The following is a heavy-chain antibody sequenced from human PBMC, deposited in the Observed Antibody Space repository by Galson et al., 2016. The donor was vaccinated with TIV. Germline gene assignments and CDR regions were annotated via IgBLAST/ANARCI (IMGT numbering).Heavy chain of an antibody. J-gene: IGHJ3*01. V-gene: IGHV4-31*03. Sequence: TLSLTCSVPGVSISSGFSYWNWVRQSPGQGLEWIGYIHFTGHTYYNPSFQSRVSISVDTSKSQFSLNLRSVTAADTAVYFCARETYGDYDNYDAFDFWGRGTMVTVSS. D-gene: IGHD4-17*01. CDR1: GVSISSGFSY. CDR3: ARETYGDYDNYDAFDF. CDR2: IHFTGHT.